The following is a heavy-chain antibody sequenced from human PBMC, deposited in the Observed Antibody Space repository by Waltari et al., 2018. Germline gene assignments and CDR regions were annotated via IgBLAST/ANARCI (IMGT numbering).Heavy chain of an antibody. V-gene: IGHV3-7*01. Sequence: EGQLVESVDGLVKQGGALRLSCAASGFSLTGYWMSWVRQAPGKGLEWVANIKQDGSETNYVDSVKGRFTISRDNAKNSLYLQMNSLRAEDTAVYYCARGRITIGPWGQGSLVTVSS. D-gene: IGHD3-10*01. CDR1: GFSLTGYW. CDR3: ARGRITIGP. J-gene: IGHJ4*02. CDR2: IKQDGSET.